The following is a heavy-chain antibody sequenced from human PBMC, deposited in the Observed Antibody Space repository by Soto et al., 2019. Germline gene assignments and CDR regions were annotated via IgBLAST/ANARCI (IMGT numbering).Heavy chain of an antibody. CDR1: GYTLTELS. V-gene: IGHV1-24*01. CDR3: ATDRDCSGGSCYYYYGMDV. Sequence: ASVKVSCKVSGYTLTELSMHWVRQAPGKGLDWMGGFDPEDGETIYAQKFQGRVTMTEDTSTDTAYMELSSLRSEDTAVYYCATDRDCSGGSCYYYYGMDVWGQGTTVTVSS. J-gene: IGHJ6*01. CDR2: FDPEDGET. D-gene: IGHD2-15*01.